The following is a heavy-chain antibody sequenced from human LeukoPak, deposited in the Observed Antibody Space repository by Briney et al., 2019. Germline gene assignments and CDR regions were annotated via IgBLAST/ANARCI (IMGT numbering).Heavy chain of an antibody. Sequence: SETLSLTCTVSGGSISSYYWSWIRQPPGKGLEWVGYIYYSGSTNYNPSLKRRVTISVDTSKNQFSLKLSSVTAADTAVYYCASSGYDPYYYYGMDVWGQGTTVTVSS. CDR1: GGSISSYY. V-gene: IGHV4-59*01. CDR3: ASSGYDPYYYYGMDV. D-gene: IGHD5-12*01. CDR2: IYYSGST. J-gene: IGHJ6*02.